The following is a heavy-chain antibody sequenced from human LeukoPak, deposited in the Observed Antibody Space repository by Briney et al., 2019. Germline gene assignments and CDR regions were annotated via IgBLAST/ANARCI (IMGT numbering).Heavy chain of an antibody. Sequence: PGGSLRLSRAASGFTFSNFYMSWIRQAPGKGLEWVSDISNSGSTIHYADSVRGRFTISRDNAMNSLYLQMNSLRAEDTAVYYCVRVVPTAAPKYWGQGTMVTVSS. J-gene: IGHJ3*01. D-gene: IGHD2-2*01. CDR2: ISNSGSTI. CDR1: GFTFSNFY. CDR3: VRVVPTAAPKY. V-gene: IGHV3-11*01.